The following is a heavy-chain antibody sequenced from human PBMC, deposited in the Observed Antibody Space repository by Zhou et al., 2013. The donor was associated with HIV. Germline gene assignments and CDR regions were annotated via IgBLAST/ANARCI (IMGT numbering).Heavy chain of an antibody. D-gene: IGHD2-15*01. Sequence: QVQLLQSGTEVKNPGSSVKVSCKASGGSFSQYAINWLRQAPGQGLEWMGAIKPLLSSVNVAHNFQDRVTIAADISSGTSYMELSSLRSEDTAVYYCGRGPYYSDTPGGPLDIWGQGTWVTISS. CDR1: GGSFSQYA. CDR3: GRGPYYSDTPGGPLDI. V-gene: IGHV1-69*14. J-gene: IGHJ3*02. CDR2: IKPLLSSV.